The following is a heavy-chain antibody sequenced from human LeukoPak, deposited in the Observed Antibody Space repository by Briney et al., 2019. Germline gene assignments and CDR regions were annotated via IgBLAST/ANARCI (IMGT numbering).Heavy chain of an antibody. J-gene: IGHJ4*02. Sequence: TGGSLRLSCAVSGFTFSTYWMSWVRQAPGKGLEWVGNIKEDGSEKYYVDSMKGRFTISRDNAKNSLYLQMNSLRVGDTAVYYCARDSFETDIDYWGQGTLVTVSS. D-gene: IGHD1-14*01. V-gene: IGHV3-7*01. CDR2: IKEDGSEK. CDR1: GFTFSTYW. CDR3: ARDSFETDIDY.